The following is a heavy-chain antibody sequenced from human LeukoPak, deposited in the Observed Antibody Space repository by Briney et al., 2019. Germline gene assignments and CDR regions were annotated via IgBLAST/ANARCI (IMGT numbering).Heavy chain of an antibody. Sequence: PGGSLRLSCAASGFTFSSYGMHWVRQASGKGLEWVAVISYDGSNKYYADSVKGRFTLSRDNAKSSLSLQMNSLRAEDTAVYYCARDGYSYGFFDYWGQGTLVTVSS. CDR1: GFTFSSYG. V-gene: IGHV3-30*03. CDR2: ISYDGSNK. CDR3: ARDGYSYGFFDY. D-gene: IGHD5-18*01. J-gene: IGHJ4*02.